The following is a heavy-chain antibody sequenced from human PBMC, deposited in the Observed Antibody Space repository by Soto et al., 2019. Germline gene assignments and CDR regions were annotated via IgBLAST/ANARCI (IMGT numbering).Heavy chain of an antibody. Sequence: ASVKVSCKASGYTFTGYYMHWVRQAPGQGLEWMGWINPNSGGTNYAQKFQGWVTMTRDTSISTAYMELSRLRSDDTAVYYCAREAYCSSTSCGDFDYWGQGTLVTVSS. CDR2: INPNSGGT. D-gene: IGHD2-2*01. J-gene: IGHJ4*02. CDR3: AREAYCSSTSCGDFDY. V-gene: IGHV1-2*04. CDR1: GYTFTGYY.